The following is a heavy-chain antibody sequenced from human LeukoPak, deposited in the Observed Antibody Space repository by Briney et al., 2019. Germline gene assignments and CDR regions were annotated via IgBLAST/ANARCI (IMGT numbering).Heavy chain of an antibody. CDR1: GFNFSTYA. Sequence: PGGSPRLSCAASGFNFSTYALHWVRQAPGKGLNWVAVISYDGSNKYYPDSVQGRFTISRDNSKNTLYLQMNSLRVEDTAVYYCARDRPPRGYCFDYWGQGTLVTVSS. CDR2: ISYDGSNK. CDR3: ARDRPPRGYCFDY. J-gene: IGHJ4*02. V-gene: IGHV3-30*04. D-gene: IGHD3-22*01.